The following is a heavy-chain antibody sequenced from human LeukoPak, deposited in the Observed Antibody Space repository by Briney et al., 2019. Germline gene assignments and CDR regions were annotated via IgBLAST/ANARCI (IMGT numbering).Heavy chain of an antibody. D-gene: IGHD5-12*01. J-gene: IGHJ3*02. Sequence: GGSLRLSCAASGFTFSSYSMNWVRQAPGKGLEWVSSISSSSGYIYYADSVKGRFTISRDNAKNSLYLQMNSLRAEDTAVYYCARDLAGGYDGDIWGQGTMVTVSS. CDR3: ARDLAGGYDGDI. CDR2: ISSSSGYI. CDR1: GFTFSSYS. V-gene: IGHV3-21*01.